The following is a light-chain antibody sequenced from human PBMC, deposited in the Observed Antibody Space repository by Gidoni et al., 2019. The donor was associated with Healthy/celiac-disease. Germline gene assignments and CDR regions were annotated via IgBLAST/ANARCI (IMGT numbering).Light chain of an antibody. CDR2: GAS. V-gene: IGKV3-20*01. CDR3: QQYGSSPQT. CDR1: QSVSSSY. J-gene: IGKJ1*01. Sequence: EIVLTQSPGTLSLSPGERATLSCRASQSVSSSYLAWYQQKPGQAPRLLIYGASSSATCIPDRFSGSGSGTDFTLTISRLEPEDFAVYYCQQYGSSPQTFGQXTKVEIK.